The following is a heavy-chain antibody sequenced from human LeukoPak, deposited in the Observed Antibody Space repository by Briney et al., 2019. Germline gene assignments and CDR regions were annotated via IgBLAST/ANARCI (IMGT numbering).Heavy chain of an antibody. CDR3: ARSRQASGLFSS. CDR1: GGSISSSSYY. CDR2: IYYSGST. Sequence: SETLSLTCTVSGGSISSSSYYWGWIRQPPGKGLEWIGSIYYSGSTYYNPSLKSRVTISVDRPKNQFFLNVTSLTAADTAVYYCARSRQASGLFSSWGQGTLVVVSS. V-gene: IGHV4-39*07. J-gene: IGHJ5*02. D-gene: IGHD3-10*01.